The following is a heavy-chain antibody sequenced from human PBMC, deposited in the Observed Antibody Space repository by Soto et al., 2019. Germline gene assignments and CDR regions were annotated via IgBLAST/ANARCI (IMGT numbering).Heavy chain of an antibody. Sequence: EVQLVESGGGLVKPGGSLRLSCAASGFSFSNGWMSWVRQAPGKGLEWVGRIKSKIHGGTTDYAAHVKGRFTISRDDSKNTLYLQMQSLQTEYTAVYYCSTDEWEWGQGTLVTVSS. V-gene: IGHV3-15*05. CDR3: STDEWE. D-gene: IGHD1-26*01. J-gene: IGHJ4*02. CDR1: GFSFSNGW. CDR2: IKSKIHGGTT.